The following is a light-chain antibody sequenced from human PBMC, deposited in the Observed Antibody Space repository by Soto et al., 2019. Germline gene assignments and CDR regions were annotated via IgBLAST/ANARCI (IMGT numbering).Light chain of an antibody. J-gene: IGKJ3*01. CDR1: QDISNY. CDR2: AAS. CDR3: QQLNSYPLT. Sequence: DIQLTQSPSFLSASVGDRVTITCRASQDISNYLVWYQQKPGQAPKPLIYAASTLQSGVPSRFSGSGSGTEFTLTISSLQPEDFATYYCQQLNSYPLTFGPGTNVDIK. V-gene: IGKV1-9*01.